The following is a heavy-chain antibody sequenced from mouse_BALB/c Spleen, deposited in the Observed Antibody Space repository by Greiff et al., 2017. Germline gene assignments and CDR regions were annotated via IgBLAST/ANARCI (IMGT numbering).Heavy chain of an antibody. V-gene: IGHV1-77*01. CDR2: IYPGSGST. CDR3: AKGNHIDYAMDY. D-gene: IGHD2-1*01. Sequence: QVQLKESGPELVKPGASVKMSCKASGYTFTDYVISWVKQRTGQGLEWIGEIYPGSGSTYYNEKFKGKATLTADKSSNTAYMQLSSLTSEDSAVYFCAKGNHIDYAMDYWGQGTSVTVSS. J-gene: IGHJ4*01. CDR1: GYTFTDYV.